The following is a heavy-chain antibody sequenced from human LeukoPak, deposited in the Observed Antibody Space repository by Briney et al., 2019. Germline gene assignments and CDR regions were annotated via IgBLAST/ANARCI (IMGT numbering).Heavy chain of an antibody. CDR1: GFTFVDYG. D-gene: IGHD3-3*02. J-gene: IGHJ4*02. V-gene: IGHV3-20*04. CDR2: INYNGAIT. CDR3: ARDRLGPSFSVSHFDL. Sequence: GGSLRLSCATSGFTFVDYGLSWVRRAPGKGLEWLCAINYNGAITDYADSVKGRFTISRDNAKNSLYLRMDSLRAEVTALYYCARDRLGPSFSVSHFDLWGQGTLVTVSS.